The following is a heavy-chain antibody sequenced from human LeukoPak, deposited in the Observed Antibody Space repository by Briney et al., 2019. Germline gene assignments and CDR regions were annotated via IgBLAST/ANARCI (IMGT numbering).Heavy chain of an antibody. CDR3: AKDLGRITMIVVVLDAFDI. CDR2: ISGSGGST. CDR1: GFTFSSYA. J-gene: IGHJ3*02. V-gene: IGHV3-23*01. D-gene: IGHD3-22*01. Sequence: PGGSLRLSCAASGFTFSSYAMSWVRQAPGKGLEWVSAISGSGGSTCYADSVKGRFTISRDNSKNTLYLQMNSLRAEDTAVYYCAKDLGRITMIVVVLDAFDIWGQGTMVTVSS.